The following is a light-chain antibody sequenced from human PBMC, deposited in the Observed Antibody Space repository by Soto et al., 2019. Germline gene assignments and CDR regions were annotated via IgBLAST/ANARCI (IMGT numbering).Light chain of an antibody. V-gene: IGLV2-14*01. CDR1: SSDVGAYHF. Sequence: QSALTQPASVSGSPGQSITISCTGSSSDVGAYHFVSWYQHHPGKAPKLILYEATARPSGVSSRFSGSKSGNTASLTISGLQADDEANYYCSSYTSSNTPYVFGTGTKGTV. CDR2: EAT. CDR3: SSYTSSNTPYV. J-gene: IGLJ1*01.